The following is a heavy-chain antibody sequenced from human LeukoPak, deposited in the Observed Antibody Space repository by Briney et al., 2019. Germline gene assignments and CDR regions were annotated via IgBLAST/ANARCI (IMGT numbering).Heavy chain of an antibody. CDR3: ARDPTMVAASSLSDY. V-gene: IGHV1-2*02. J-gene: IGHJ4*02. D-gene: IGHD2-15*01. CDR2: INPNSGGT. Sequence: ASVKVPCKASGYTFTGYYMHWVRQAPGQGLEWMGWINPNSGGTNYAQKFQGRVTMTRDTSISTAYMELSRLRSDDTAVYYCARDPTMVAASSLSDYWGQGTLVTVSS. CDR1: GYTFTGYY.